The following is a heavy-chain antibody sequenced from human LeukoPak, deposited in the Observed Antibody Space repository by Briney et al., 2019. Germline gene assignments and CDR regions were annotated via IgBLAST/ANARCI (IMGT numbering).Heavy chain of an antibody. D-gene: IGHD3-10*01. V-gene: IGHV4-59*08. J-gene: IGHJ4*02. CDR1: GGSISSYY. CDR3: ARRVDYGSGSYFLDY. Sequence: SETLSLTCTVSGGSISSYYWSWIRQPPGKGLEWIGYIYYSGSTNYNPSLKSRVTISVDTSKNQFSLKLSSVTAADTAVYYCARRVDYGSGSYFLDYWGQGTLVTVSS. CDR2: IYYSGST.